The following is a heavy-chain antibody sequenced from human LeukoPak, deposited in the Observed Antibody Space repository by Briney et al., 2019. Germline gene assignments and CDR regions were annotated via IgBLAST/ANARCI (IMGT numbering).Heavy chain of an antibody. Sequence: SETLSLTCAVYGGSFSGYYWSWIRQPPGKGLEWIGEINHSGSTNYNPSLKSRVTISVDTSKNQFFLKLSSVTAADTAVYYCARGEDAFDIWGQGTMVTVSS. V-gene: IGHV4-34*01. CDR1: GGSFSGYY. J-gene: IGHJ3*02. CDR3: ARGEDAFDI. CDR2: INHSGST.